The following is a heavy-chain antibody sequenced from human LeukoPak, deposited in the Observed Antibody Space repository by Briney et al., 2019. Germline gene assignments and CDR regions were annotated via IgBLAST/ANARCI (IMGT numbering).Heavy chain of an antibody. V-gene: IGHV4-59*01. J-gene: IGHJ5*02. CDR2: MYYSGST. Sequence: PSETLSLTCTVSGGSISSYYWSWIRQPPGKGLEWIGYMYYSGSTNYNPSLKSRVTISVDTSKNQFSLKLSSVTAADTAVYYCASDLTVPPYNWFGPWGQGTLVTVSS. D-gene: IGHD7-27*01. CDR3: ASDLTVPPYNWFGP. CDR1: GGSISSYY.